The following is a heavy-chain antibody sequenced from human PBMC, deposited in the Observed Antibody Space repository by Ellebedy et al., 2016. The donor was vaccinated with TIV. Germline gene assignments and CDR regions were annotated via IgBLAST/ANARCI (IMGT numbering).Heavy chain of an antibody. CDR3: TTDQGNTVTTSFDY. V-gene: IGHV3-15*01. CDR2: IKSKTDGGTT. J-gene: IGHJ4*02. CDR1: GLTFSNAW. Sequence: GESLKISXAASGLTFSNAWMSWVRQAPGKGLEWVGRIKSKTDGGTTAYAAPVKGRFTISRDDSKNTLYLQMNSLNTEDTAVYYCTTDQGNTVTTSFDYWGQGTLVTVSS. D-gene: IGHD4-11*01.